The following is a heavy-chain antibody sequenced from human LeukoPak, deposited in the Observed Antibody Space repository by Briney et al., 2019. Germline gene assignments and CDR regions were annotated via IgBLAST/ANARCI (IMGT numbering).Heavy chain of an antibody. V-gene: IGHV4-59*01. CDR1: GGSFSGYY. D-gene: IGHD4-17*01. CDR2: IYYSGST. Sequence: PSETLSLTCAVYGGSFSGYYWSWIRQPPGKGLEWIGYIYYSGSTNYNPSLKSRVTISVDTSKNQFSLKLSSVTAAGTAVYYCARVTLNYGDYGMDYWGQGTLVTVSS. CDR3: ARVTLNYGDYGMDY. J-gene: IGHJ4*02.